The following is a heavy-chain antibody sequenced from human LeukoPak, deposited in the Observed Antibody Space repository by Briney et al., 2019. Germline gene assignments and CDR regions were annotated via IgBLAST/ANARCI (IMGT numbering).Heavy chain of an antibody. V-gene: IGHV1-8*03. CDR3: ARRPPYSGYDLDFYYYYTDV. J-gene: IGHJ6*03. CDR2: LTPEGGNT. D-gene: IGHD5-12*01. Sequence: GASVKVSCKAFGSTFTSCDINWVRQATGQGREWMGWLTPEGGNTGYAQQFLGRVTITRKTSISTAYMVRSSLRCEPTAVYYCARRPPYSGYDLDFYYYYTDVWGKGTTVSVSS. CDR1: GSTFTSCD.